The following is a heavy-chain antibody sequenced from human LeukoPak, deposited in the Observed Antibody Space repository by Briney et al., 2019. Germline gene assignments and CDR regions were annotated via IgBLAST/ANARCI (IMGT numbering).Heavy chain of an antibody. CDR3: ARENWAPYD. D-gene: IGHD7-27*01. Sequence: PGGSLRLSCAASAFSFSSYWVACVRHHPGRGRGWVANINQVGSEKHYVDSVKGRFTISRDNAKNSLYLQMNSLRAEDTAVYYCARENWAPYDRGQGTLVTVSS. V-gene: IGHV3-7*01. J-gene: IGHJ4*02. CDR2: INQVGSEK. CDR1: AFSFSSYW.